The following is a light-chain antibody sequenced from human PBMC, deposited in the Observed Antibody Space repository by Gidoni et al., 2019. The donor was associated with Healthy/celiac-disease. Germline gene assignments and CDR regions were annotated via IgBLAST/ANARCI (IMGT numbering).Light chain of an antibody. CDR1: SSNIGSNY. CDR3: AAWDDILSGLWV. Sequence: QSVLTQPPSASGTPGQRVTISCSGSSSNIGSNYVYWYQQLPGTAPKLLIYSNNQRPSGVPDRFSGSKSGTSASLAISGLRSEDEADYYCAAWDDILSGLWVFGGGTKLT. V-gene: IGLV1-47*02. J-gene: IGLJ3*02. CDR2: SNN.